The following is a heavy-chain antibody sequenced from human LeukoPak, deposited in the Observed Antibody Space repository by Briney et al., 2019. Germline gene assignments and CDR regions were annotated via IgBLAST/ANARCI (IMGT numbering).Heavy chain of an antibody. CDR3: ARGRLRFLEWSPNWFDP. CDR2: IYTSGST. J-gene: IGHJ5*02. V-gene: IGHV4-4*07. CDR1: GGSISSYY. D-gene: IGHD3-3*01. Sequence: SETLSLTCTVSGGSISSYYWSWIRQPAGKGLEWIGRIYTSGSTNYNPSLKSRVTMSVDTSKNQFSLKLSSVTAADTAVYYCARGRLRFLEWSPNWFDPWGQGTLVTVSS.